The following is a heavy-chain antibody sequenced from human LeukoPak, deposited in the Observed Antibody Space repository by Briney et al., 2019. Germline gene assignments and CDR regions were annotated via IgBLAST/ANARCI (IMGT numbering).Heavy chain of an antibody. D-gene: IGHD6-19*01. CDR2: IKQDGSEK. CDR1: GFTFRRYW. CDR3: ERDPSEYEWKRGWYRDL. V-gene: IGHV3-7*01. Sequence: GGSLRLSCAASGFTFRRYWMSWARQASGKGLEWVANIKQDGSEKYYVDSVKGRFTISRDNAKNSLYLQMNSLRAEDTAVYYCERDPSEYEWKRGWYRDLWGQGSQVTVSS. J-gene: IGHJ5*02.